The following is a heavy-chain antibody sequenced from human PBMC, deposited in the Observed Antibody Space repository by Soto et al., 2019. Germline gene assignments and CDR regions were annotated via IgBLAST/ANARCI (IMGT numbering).Heavy chain of an antibody. V-gene: IGHV3-9*01. Sequence: GGSLRLSCAASGFTFDDYAMHWVRQAPGKGLEWVSGISWNSGSIGYADSVKGRFTISRDNAKNSLYLQMNSLRAEDTALYYCAKDTASGSRGDYYYMDVWGKGTTVTVSS. CDR2: ISWNSGSI. CDR3: AKDTASGSRGDYYYMDV. D-gene: IGHD3-10*01. CDR1: GFTFDDYA. J-gene: IGHJ6*03.